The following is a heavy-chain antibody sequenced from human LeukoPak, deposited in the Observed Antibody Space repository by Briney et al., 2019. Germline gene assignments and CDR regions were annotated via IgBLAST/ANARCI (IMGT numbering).Heavy chain of an antibody. D-gene: IGHD2-2*02. V-gene: IGHV3-64*01. J-gene: IGHJ1*01. Sequence: PGGSLRLSCAASGFTFSSYAMQWVRQAPGEGLEYVSGISSDGDATYYANSVKERFIISRDNSRNMLYLQMGRLRPEDMAVYYCARADCSSSSCYTVAHWGQGTLVTVSS. CDR1: GFTFSSYA. CDR3: ARADCSSSSCYTVAH. CDR2: ISSDGDAT.